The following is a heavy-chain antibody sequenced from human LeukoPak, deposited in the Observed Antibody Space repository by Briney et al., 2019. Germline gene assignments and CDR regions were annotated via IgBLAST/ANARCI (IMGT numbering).Heavy chain of an antibody. CDR3: ARVGPASSSPDELDY. CDR1: GGSISSYY. V-gene: IGHV4-4*07. Sequence: SETLSLTCTVSGGSISSYYWSWIRQPAGKGLEWIGRIYTSGSTNYNPSLKSRVTMSVDTSKNQFSLKLSSVTAADTAVYYCARVGPASSSPDELDYWGQGTLVTVSS. CDR2: IYTSGST. J-gene: IGHJ4*02. D-gene: IGHD6-6*01.